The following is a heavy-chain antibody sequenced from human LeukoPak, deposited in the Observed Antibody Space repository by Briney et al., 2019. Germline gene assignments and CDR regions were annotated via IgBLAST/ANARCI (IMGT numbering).Heavy chain of an antibody. D-gene: IGHD2-2*02. J-gene: IGHJ3*02. CDR3: AGHARNILNAYDI. Sequence: SETLSPTCTVSGGSTSSYYWSWIRQPPGKGLEWIAYIYYSGSTKYNPSLKSRVTISVDTSKNQFSLNLNSVTAADTAVYYCAGHARNILNAYDIWGQGTMVTVSS. V-gene: IGHV4-59*08. CDR1: GGSTSSYY. CDR2: IYYSGST.